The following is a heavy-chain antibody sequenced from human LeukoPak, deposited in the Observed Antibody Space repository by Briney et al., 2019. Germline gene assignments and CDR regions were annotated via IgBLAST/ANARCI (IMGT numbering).Heavy chain of an antibody. Sequence: PSETLSLTCAVSGGSISSSNWWSWIRQPPGKGLEWIGYIYYSGSTNYNPSLKSRVTISVDTSKNRFSLKLRSVTAADTAVYYCARTTTVRGTYYMDVWGKGTTVTVSS. CDR3: ARTTTVRGTYYMDV. CDR2: IYYSGST. J-gene: IGHJ6*03. D-gene: IGHD3-10*01. V-gene: IGHV4-61*03. CDR1: GGSISSSNW.